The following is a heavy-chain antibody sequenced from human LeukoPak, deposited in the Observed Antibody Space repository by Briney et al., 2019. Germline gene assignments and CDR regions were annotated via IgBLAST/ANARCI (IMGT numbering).Heavy chain of an antibody. J-gene: IGHJ4*02. V-gene: IGHV3-21*01. CDR3: ASSTSWLGWWYFDY. Sequence: GGSLRLSCAASGFTFSSYSMNWVRQAPGKGLEWVSSISSSSSYIYYADSVKGGFTISRDNAKNSLYLQMNSLRAEDTAVYYCASSTSWLGWWYFDYWGQGTLVTVSS. CDR1: GFTFSSYS. D-gene: IGHD2-2*01. CDR2: ISSSSSYI.